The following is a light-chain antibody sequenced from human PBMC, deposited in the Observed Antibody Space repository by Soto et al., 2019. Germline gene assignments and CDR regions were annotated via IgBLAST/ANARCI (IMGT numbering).Light chain of an antibody. CDR2: GAS. CDR3: QQYNNWPLT. CDR1: QSVSNN. J-gene: IGKJ4*01. V-gene: IGKV3-15*01. Sequence: EIVMTQSPATLSVSPGERATLSCRASQSVSNNLAWYQQKPGQPPRLLIYGASTRATGIPARFSGSASGTEFTLTISSLQSEDFAIYYCQQYNNWPLTFGGGTKVDIK.